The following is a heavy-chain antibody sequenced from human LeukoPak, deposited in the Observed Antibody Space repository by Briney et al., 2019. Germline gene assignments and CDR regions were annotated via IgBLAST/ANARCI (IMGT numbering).Heavy chain of an antibody. V-gene: IGHV4-59*08. CDR1: GGSITPYY. Sequence: SETLSLTCTVSGGSITPYYWSWIRQLPGKGLEWIAYINHGGDTNYSPSLKSRVTISLDAPKTQFSLKLRSVTAADTAVYYCARHDNIEVAGVIGYGMDVWGQGTTVTVSS. CDR3: ARHDNIEVAGVIGYGMDV. CDR2: INHGGDT. J-gene: IGHJ6*02. D-gene: IGHD2-2*01.